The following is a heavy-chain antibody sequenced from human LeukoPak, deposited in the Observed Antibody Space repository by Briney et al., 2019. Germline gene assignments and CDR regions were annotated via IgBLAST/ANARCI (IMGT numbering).Heavy chain of an antibody. Sequence: SETLSLTCTVSGGSITITNYYWGWIRQPPGKGLEWVGNIYHDGSTYYNPSLKSRVTISVDTSKNQFSLKLTSVTAADTAIYYCARGPTTLPYYFDYWGQGTLVTVSS. V-gene: IGHV4-39*07. CDR2: IYHDGST. J-gene: IGHJ4*02. CDR1: GGSITITNYY. CDR3: ARGPTTLPYYFDY. D-gene: IGHD1-26*01.